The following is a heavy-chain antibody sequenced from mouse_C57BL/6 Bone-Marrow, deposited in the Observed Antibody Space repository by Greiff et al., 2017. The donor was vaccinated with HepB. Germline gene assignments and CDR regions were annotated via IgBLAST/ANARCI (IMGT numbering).Heavy chain of an antibody. CDR2: IRSKSNNYAT. J-gene: IGHJ4*01. CDR1: GFSFNTYA. CDR3: VSFYDDDGDFSYAMDY. D-gene: IGHD2-4*01. Sequence: EVQLVESGGGLVQPKGSLKLSCAASGFSFNTYAMNWVRQAPGQGLEWVARIRSKSNNYATYYADSVKDRFTISRDDSESMLYLQMNNLKTENTAMYYCVSFYDDDGDFSYAMDYWGQGTSVTVSS. V-gene: IGHV10-1*01.